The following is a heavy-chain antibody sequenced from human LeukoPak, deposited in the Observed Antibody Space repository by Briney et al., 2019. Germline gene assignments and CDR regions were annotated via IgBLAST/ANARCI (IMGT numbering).Heavy chain of an antibody. CDR2: ISSSSSYI. Sequence: GGSLRLSCAASGFTFSSYSMKWVRQAPGKGLEWVSSISSSSSYIYYADSVKGRFTISRDNAKNSLYLQMSSLRAEDTAVYYCARDGMGSYFTSWFDPWGQGTLVTVSS. CDR1: GFTFSSYS. CDR3: ARDGMGSYFTSWFDP. J-gene: IGHJ5*02. V-gene: IGHV3-21*01. D-gene: IGHD1-26*01.